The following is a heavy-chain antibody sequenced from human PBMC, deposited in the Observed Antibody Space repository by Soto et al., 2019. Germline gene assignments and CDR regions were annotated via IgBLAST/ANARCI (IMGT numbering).Heavy chain of an antibody. CDR3: AHVYWVAAQIRQYFVY. V-gene: IGHV2-5*02. Sequence: QITLKESGPTLVKPTQTLTLTCTFSGFSLTTDSVGVGWIRQPPGKPLEWLALIYWDDDKRYSPGQKSRLTITKHASRFLVVLTLTNTDPADNATYYCAHVYWVAAQIRQYFVYWGQGTLVTVSS. D-gene: IGHD6-25*01. J-gene: IGHJ4*02. CDR1: GFSLTTDSVG. CDR2: IYWDDDK.